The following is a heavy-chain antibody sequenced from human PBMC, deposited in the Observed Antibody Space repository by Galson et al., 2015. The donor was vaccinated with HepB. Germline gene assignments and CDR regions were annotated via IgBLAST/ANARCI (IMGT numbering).Heavy chain of an antibody. Sequence: SLRLSCAASGFTFSSYSMNWVRQAPGKGLEWVSSISSSSSYIYYADSVKGRFTISRDNAKNSLYLQMNSLRAEDTAVYYCARDSSSGWLAEYFQHWGQGTLVTVSS. CDR3: ARDSSSGWLAEYFQH. J-gene: IGHJ1*01. D-gene: IGHD6-19*01. V-gene: IGHV3-21*01. CDR2: ISSSSSYI. CDR1: GFTFSSYS.